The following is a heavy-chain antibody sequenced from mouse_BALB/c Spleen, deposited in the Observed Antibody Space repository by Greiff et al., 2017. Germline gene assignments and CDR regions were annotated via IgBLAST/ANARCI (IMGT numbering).Heavy chain of an antibody. V-gene: IGHV5-17*02. CDR3: ARRDYGYGDYYAMDY. D-gene: IGHD1-2*01. CDR2: ISSGSSTI. J-gene: IGHJ4*01. CDR1: GFTFSSFG. Sequence: EVKLVESGGGLVQPGGSRKLSCAASGFTFSSFGMHWVRQAPEKGLEWVAYISSGSSTIYYADTVKGRFTISRDNPKNTLFLQMTSLRSEDTAMYYCARRDYGYGDYYAMDYWGQGTSVTVSS.